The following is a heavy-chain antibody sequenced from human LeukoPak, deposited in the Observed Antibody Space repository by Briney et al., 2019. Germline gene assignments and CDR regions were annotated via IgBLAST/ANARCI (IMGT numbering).Heavy chain of an antibody. D-gene: IGHD2-15*01. J-gene: IGHJ4*02. Sequence: GGSLRLSCAASGFTFSSYWMSWVRQASGKGLEWVANIKEDGSEKYYVDSVKGRFTISRDNAKNSLSLQMNSLRVEDTAVYYCARACSGGSCFDSWGQGTLVTVSS. CDR2: IKEDGSEK. V-gene: IGHV3-7*01. CDR3: ARACSGGSCFDS. CDR1: GFTFSSYW.